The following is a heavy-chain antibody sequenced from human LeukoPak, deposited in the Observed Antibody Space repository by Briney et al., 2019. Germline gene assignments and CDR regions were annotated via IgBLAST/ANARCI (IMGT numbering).Heavy chain of an antibody. CDR2: IYHSGST. Sequence: SETLSLTCTVSGYSISSGYYWGWIRQPPGKGLEWIGSIYHSGSTYYNPSLKSRVTISVDTSKNQFSLKLSSVTAADTAVYYCARDQSPGLFDYWGQGTLVTVSS. CDR1: GYSISSGYY. V-gene: IGHV4-38-2*02. J-gene: IGHJ4*02. CDR3: ARDQSPGLFDY.